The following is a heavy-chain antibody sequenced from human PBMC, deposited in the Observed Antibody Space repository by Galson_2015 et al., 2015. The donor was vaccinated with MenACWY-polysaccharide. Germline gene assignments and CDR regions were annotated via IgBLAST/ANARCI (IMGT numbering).Heavy chain of an antibody. J-gene: IGHJ4*02. CDR2: IFYTGST. CDR1: GGSVTNSY. CDR3: ARGRALTDY. Sequence: LSLTCSLSGGSVTNSYWSWFRQPPGKGLEWIGYIFYTGSTTYNPSLKSRVTISIDASESHFSLNLTSVTAADTAVYYCARGRALTDYWGQGTLVTVSS. V-gene: IGHV4-59*02.